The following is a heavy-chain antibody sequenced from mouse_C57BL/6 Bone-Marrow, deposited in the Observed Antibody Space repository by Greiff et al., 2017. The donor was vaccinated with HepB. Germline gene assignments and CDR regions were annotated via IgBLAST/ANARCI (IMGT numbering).Heavy chain of an antibody. J-gene: IGHJ1*03. CDR3: ARSAGTWYFDV. D-gene: IGHD1-1*02. CDR2: IYPYNDGT. V-gene: IGHV1-14*01. Sequence: VQLQQSGPELVKPGASVKMSCKASGYTFTSYVMHWVKQKPGQGLEWIGYIYPYNDGTKYNEKFKGKATLTSDKSSSTAYMELRSLTSEDSAVYYCARSAGTWYFDVWGTGTTVTVSS. CDR1: GYTFTSYV.